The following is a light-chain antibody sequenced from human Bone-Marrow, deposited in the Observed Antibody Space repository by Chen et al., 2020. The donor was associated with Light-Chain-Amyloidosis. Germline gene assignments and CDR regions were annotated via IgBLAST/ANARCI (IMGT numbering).Light chain of an antibody. CDR2: DAS. J-gene: IGKJ5*01. Sequence: DIQMTQSPSSLSASVGDRVTITCQASEDISIYLNWFQQKPGKAPNLLIYDASNLETGVQPRFSGSGSGTYFTLTISSLQPEYIGTYYCQQYDDLPIAFGQGTRLEIK. V-gene: IGKV1-33*01. CDR3: QQYDDLPIA. CDR1: EDISIY.